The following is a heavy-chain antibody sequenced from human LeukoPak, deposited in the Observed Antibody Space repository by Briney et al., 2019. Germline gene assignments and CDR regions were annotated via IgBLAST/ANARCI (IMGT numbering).Heavy chain of an antibody. J-gene: IGHJ3*02. CDR3: GRQEGICSGGGCYHYLAT. CDR2: VSYTRST. V-gene: IGHV4-39*01. CDR1: GGSISSGSYY. Sequence: SETLSLTCTVSGGSISSGSYYWGWIRQPPGKGLEWIGSVSYTRSTYYNPSLKSEATMSVDTSKNQFSLKVRSVTAADAAVYYCGRQEGICSGGGCYHYLATWGQGTMVTVSS. D-gene: IGHD2-15*01.